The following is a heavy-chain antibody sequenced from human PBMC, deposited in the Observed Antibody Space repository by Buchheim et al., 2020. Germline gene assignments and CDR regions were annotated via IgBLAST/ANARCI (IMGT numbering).Heavy chain of an antibody. CDR3: VLFYGMDV. D-gene: IGHD2-15*01. Sequence: QVQLVESGGGVVQPGRSLRLSCAASGFTFSSYGMHWVRQAPGKGLEWVAVISYDGSNKYYVDSVKGRFTIPRDNSKNPLYLQMNSLRAEDTAVYYCVLFYGMDVWGQGTT. J-gene: IGHJ6*02. V-gene: IGHV3-30*03. CDR2: ISYDGSNK. CDR1: GFTFSSYG.